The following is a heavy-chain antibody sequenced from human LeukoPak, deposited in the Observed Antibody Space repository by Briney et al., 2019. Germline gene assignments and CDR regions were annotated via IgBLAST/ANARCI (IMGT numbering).Heavy chain of an antibody. CDR3: ARVPLYYFDY. V-gene: IGHV1-18*04. CDR1: GYTFIGYY. Sequence: ASVKVSCKASGYTFIGYYMHWVRQAPGQGLEWMGWISAYNGNTNYAQKLQGRVTMTTDTSTSTAYMELRSLRSDDTAVYYCARVPLYYFDYWGQGTLVTVSS. CDR2: ISAYNGNT. J-gene: IGHJ4*02.